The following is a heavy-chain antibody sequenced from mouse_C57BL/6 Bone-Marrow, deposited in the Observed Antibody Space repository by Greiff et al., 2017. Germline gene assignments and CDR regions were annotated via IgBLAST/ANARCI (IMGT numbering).Heavy chain of an antibody. V-gene: IGHV14-4*01. CDR1: GFNIKDDY. J-gene: IGHJ3*01. CDR2: IDPENGDT. D-gene: IGHD2-5*01. CDR3: TPYYSNYEAY. Sequence: EVQLVESGAELVRPGASVKLSCTASGFNIKDDYMHWVKQRPEQGLEWIGWIDPENGDTEYASKFQGKATITADTSSNTAYLQLSSLTSEDTAVYYCTPYYSNYEAYWGQGTLVTVSA.